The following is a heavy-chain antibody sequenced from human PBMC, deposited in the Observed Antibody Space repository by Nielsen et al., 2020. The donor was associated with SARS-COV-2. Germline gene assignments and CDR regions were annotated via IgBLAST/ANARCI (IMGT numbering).Heavy chain of an antibody. Sequence: SGPTLVKPTQTLTLTCSFSRFSLSTSEMCVVWIRQPPGKALEWLARIDWDGDKHYRASLKTRLTISKDTSKNQVVLTVTNMDPVDTATYYCARMVRGVIRSFDNWGQGTLVTVSS. CDR1: RFSLSTSEMC. CDR2: IDWDGDK. V-gene: IGHV2-70*11. D-gene: IGHD3-10*01. J-gene: IGHJ4*02. CDR3: ARMVRGVIRSFDN.